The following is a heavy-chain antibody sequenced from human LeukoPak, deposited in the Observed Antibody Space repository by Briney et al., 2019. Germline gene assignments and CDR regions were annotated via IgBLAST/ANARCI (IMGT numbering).Heavy chain of an antibody. D-gene: IGHD3/OR15-3a*01. J-gene: IGHJ6*03. CDR1: GFTFRNYW. CDR3: ARDKGNYDFVRRKNYYYMDV. V-gene: IGHV3-48*01. Sequence: GGSLRLSCAASGFTFRNYWMTWVRQAPGKGLEWVSYISSSSPTIYYADSVKGRFTISRDNAKNSLYLQMNTLRAEDTAVYYRARDKGNYDFVRRKNYYYMDVWGKGTTVTITS. CDR2: ISSSSPTI.